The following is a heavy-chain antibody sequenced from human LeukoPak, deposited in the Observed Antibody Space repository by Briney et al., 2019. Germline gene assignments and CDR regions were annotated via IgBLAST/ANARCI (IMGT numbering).Heavy chain of an antibody. CDR2: IIPIFGTA. V-gene: IGHV1-69*06. CDR3: ARDFGYSYGHYYYYYMDV. D-gene: IGHD5-18*01. J-gene: IGHJ6*03. CDR1: EGTFSSYA. Sequence: SVKVSCKASEGTFSSYAISWVRQAPGQGLEWMGGIIPIFGTANYAQKFQGRVTITADKSTSTAYMELSSLRSEDTAVYYCARDFGYSYGHYYYYYMDVWGKGTTVTVSS.